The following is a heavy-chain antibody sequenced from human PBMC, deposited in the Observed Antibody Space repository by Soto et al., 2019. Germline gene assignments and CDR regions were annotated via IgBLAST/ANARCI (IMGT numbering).Heavy chain of an antibody. CDR2: SNPNSGGT. CDR3: ARDRGLGYCNSTSCSHNWFDP. D-gene: IGHD2-2*01. V-gene: IGHV1-2*02. J-gene: IGHJ5*02. Sequence: QVQLVQSGAEVKKPGASVKVSCTASGYTFTGYYMHWVRQAPGQGREGMGWSNPNSGGTTYAQKLQGRVTMTRDTPSSTAYMELSRRRSDDTAVYYRARDRGLGYCNSTSCSHNWFDPWGQGTLVTVSS. CDR1: GYTFTGYY.